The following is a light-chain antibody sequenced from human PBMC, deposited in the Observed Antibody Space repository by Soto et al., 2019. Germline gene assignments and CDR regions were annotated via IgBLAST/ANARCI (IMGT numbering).Light chain of an antibody. CDR3: QQSYSTPRT. Sequence: DIQMTQSPSSLSASVGDRVTVTCRASQNIATFLHWYQQKPGKAPRVLIYAASSLQSGVPSRFSGSGSGTDFTLTISSLQPEDFATYYCQQSYSTPRTFGQGTKVDIK. V-gene: IGKV1-39*01. CDR2: AAS. J-gene: IGKJ1*01. CDR1: QNIATF.